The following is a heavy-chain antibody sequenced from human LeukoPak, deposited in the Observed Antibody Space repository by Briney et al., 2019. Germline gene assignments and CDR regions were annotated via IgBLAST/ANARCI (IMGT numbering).Heavy chain of an antibody. J-gene: IGHJ2*01. CDR1: GGSFSGYY. Sequence: SETLSLTCAVYGGSFSGYYWSWIRQPPGKGLEWIGEINHSGSTNYNPSLKSPVTISVDTSKNQFSLKLTFVTDADTAVHSCARVILRFWYFDLWGRGTLVTVSS. CDR2: INHSGST. CDR3: ARVILRFWYFDL. V-gene: IGHV4-34*01. D-gene: IGHD2/OR15-2a*01.